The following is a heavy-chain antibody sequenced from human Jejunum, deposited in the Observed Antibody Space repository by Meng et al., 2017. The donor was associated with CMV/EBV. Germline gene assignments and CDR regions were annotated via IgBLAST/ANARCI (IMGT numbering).Heavy chain of an antibody. V-gene: IGHV4-4*07. CDR3: ARGPGASTREGFDY. CDR2: FYSSDTY. CDR1: GCSIRNHY. J-gene: IGHJ4*02. Sequence: QVQLQESGPGLVKPSASLSLTSQDSGCSIRNHYWSWIRQSAGKGLEWIGRFYSSDTYNYHPSLKSRLTMSLDTSKNQFSLNLSSVTAADTAIYYCARGPGASTREGFDYWGLGTLVTVSS. D-gene: IGHD1-26*01.